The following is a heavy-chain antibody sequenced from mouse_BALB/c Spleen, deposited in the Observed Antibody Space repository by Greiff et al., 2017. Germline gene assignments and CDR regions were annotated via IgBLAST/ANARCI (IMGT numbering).Heavy chain of an antibody. CDR1: GYSITSDYA. CDR3: ARSEVPSWFAY. CDR2: ISYSGST. Sequence: EVKLEESGPGLVKPSQSLSLTCTVTGYSITSDYAWNWIRQFPGNKLEWMGYISYSGSTSYNPSLKSRISITRDTSKNQFFLQLNSVTTEDTATYYCARSEVPSWFAYWGQGTLVTVSA. D-gene: IGHD2-14*01. V-gene: IGHV3-2*02. J-gene: IGHJ3*01.